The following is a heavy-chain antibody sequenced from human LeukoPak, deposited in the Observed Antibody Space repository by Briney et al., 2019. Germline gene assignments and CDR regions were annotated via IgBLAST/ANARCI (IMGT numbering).Heavy chain of an antibody. CDR1: GGSISSYY. CDR2: IYYSGST. J-gene: IGHJ4*02. Sequence: SETLSLTCTVSGGSISSYYWSWIRQPPGKGLEWIGYIYYSGSTNYNPSLKSRVTISVDTSKNQFSLKLSSVTAADTAVYYCARNSNVGDYVDYWGQGTLVTVSS. V-gene: IGHV4-59*08. D-gene: IGHD2-21*01. CDR3: ARNSNVGDYVDY.